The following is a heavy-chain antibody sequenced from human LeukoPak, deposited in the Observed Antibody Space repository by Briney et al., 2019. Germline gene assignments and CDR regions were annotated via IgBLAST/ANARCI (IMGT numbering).Heavy chain of an antibody. J-gene: IGHJ4*02. CDR2: IYHSGST. D-gene: IGHD1-1*01. Sequence: SETLSLTCAVSGYSLSSGYYWGWIRQPPGKGLEWIGSIYHSGSTYYNPSLKSRVTISVDTSKNQFSLKLSSVTAADTAVYYCARALDDFDYWGQATLVTVSS. CDR3: ARALDDFDY. CDR1: GYSLSSGYY. V-gene: IGHV4-38-2*01.